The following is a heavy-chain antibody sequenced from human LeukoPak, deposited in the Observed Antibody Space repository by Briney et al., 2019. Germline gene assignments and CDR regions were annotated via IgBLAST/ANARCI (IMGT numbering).Heavy chain of an antibody. J-gene: IGHJ6*02. CDR2: IYYSGST. CDR3: AGARGSSWSPFRPYYYYGMDV. D-gene: IGHD6-13*01. V-gene: IGHV4-59*01. CDR1: GGSISSYY. Sequence: SETLSLTCTVSGGSISSYYWSWIRQPPGKGLEWIGYIYYSGSTNYNPSLKSRVTISVDTSKNQFSLKLSSETAADTAVYYCAGARGSSWSPFRPYYYYGMDVWGQGTTVTVSS.